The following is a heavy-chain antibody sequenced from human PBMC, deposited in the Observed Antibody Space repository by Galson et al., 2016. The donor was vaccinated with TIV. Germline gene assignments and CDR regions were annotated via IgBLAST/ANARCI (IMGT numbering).Heavy chain of an antibody. D-gene: IGHD6-19*01. V-gene: IGHV1-3*01. CDR1: GYTFTTYA. J-gene: IGHJ4*02. CDR3: ARGATSDWPFDY. Sequence: SVKVSCKASGYTFTTYAIHWVRQAPGHGLEWMGWINAGNGDTKYSQKFQGRVTISRDTSASTAYMELSSLTSEDTAMNYCARGATSDWPFDYWGQATLVTVSS. CDR2: INAGNGDT.